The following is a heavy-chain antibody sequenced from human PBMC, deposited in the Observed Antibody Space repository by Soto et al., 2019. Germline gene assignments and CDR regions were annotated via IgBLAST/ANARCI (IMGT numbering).Heavy chain of an antibody. D-gene: IGHD4-17*01. V-gene: IGHV4-30-2*01. Sequence: QLQLQESGSGLVKPAQTLSLTCAVSGGSISSGGYSWSWIRQPPGKGLEWIGYIYHSGSTYYNPSLKSRGTISVDRAKNQFSLKLSSVTAAATAVYCCSIGGKTVTTFDYWGQGTLVTVS. J-gene: IGHJ4*02. CDR1: GGSISSGGYS. CDR2: IYHSGST. CDR3: SIGGKTVTTFDY.